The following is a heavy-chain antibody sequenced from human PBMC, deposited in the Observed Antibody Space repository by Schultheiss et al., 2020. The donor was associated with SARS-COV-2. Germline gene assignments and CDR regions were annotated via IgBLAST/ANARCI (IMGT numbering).Heavy chain of an antibody. Sequence: GGSLRLSCAASGFTFSSYSMSWVRQAPGKGLEWVAIISFDGGNKYYADSVKGRFTISRDNSKNTLYLQMNSLRAEDTAVYFCAREGDIILMVYAIPYWGQGTLVTVSS. CDR2: ISFDGGNK. CDR3: AREGDIILMVYAIPY. CDR1: GFTFSSYS. J-gene: IGHJ4*02. D-gene: IGHD2-8*01. V-gene: IGHV3-30*06.